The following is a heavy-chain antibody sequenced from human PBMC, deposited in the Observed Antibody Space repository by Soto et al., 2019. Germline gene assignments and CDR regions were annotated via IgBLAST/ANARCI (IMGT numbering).Heavy chain of an antibody. CDR3: AKVLVAATTVTSHWYFDL. V-gene: IGHV3-30*18. CDR2: ISYDGSNK. Sequence: QPGGTLRLSCAASGFTFSSFGMHWVRQAPGKGLEWVAVISYDGSNKYYADSVKGRFTISRDNSKNTLYLQMNSLRAEDTAVYYCAKVLVAATTVTSHWYFDLWGRGTLVTVSS. CDR1: GFTFSSFG. J-gene: IGHJ2*01. D-gene: IGHD4-17*01.